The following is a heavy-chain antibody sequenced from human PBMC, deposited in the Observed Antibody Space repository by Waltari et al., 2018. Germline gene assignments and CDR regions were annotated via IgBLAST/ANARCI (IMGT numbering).Heavy chain of an antibody. CDR3: AGEYSSSGYFDY. Sequence: QLQLQESGPGLVKPSETLSLTCTVSGGSISSSSYYWGWTRQPPGKGLEWIGSIYYSGSTYYNPPLKSRVTISVDTSKNQFSLKLSSVTAADTAVYYCAGEYSSSGYFDYWGQGTLVTVSS. V-gene: IGHV4-39*07. D-gene: IGHD6-6*01. CDR2: IYYSGST. J-gene: IGHJ4*02. CDR1: GGSISSSSYY.